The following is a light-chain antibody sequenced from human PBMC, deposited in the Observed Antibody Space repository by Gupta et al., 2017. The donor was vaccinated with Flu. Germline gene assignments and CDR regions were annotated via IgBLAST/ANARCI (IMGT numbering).Light chain of an antibody. Sequence: SSELTQDPAVSVALGHTVRITCQGDSLRNYYASWYQQKPGQAPVLVIFDRDNRPSGIPDRFSGSSSGTTASVTITGAQAEDEADYYCHCQESSGNKYVFGGGTKVTVL. CDR3: HCQESSGNKYV. J-gene: IGLJ1*01. CDR2: DRD. CDR1: SLRNYY. V-gene: IGLV3-19*01.